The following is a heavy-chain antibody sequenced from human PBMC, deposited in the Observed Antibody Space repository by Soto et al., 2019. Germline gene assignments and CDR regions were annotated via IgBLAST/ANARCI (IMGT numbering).Heavy chain of an antibody. J-gene: IGHJ6*02. CDR3: AKVLTGTTVYDGMDV. CDR1: GFTFSSYG. V-gene: IGHV3-30*18. CDR2: ISYDGSNK. Sequence: SLRLSFAAPGFTFSSYGMHWVRQAPGKGLEWVAVISYDGSNKYYADSVKGRFTISRDNSKNTLYLQMNSLRAEDTDVYYCAKVLTGTTVYDGMDVWGQGTTVTVSS. D-gene: IGHD1-20*01.